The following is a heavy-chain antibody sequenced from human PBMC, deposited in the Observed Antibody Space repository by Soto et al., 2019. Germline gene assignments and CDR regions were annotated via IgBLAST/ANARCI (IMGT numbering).Heavy chain of an antibody. CDR1: GGSFSGYY. CDR3: ARLGIWAFDV. CDR2: INHSGST. D-gene: IGHD3-3*02. Sequence: SETLSLTCAVYGGSFSGYYWSWIRQPPGKGLEWIGEINHSGSTNYNPSLKSRVTISVDTSKNQFSLKLSSVTAADTAGYYCARLGIWAFDVWGQGTMVTVSS. J-gene: IGHJ3*01. V-gene: IGHV4-34*01.